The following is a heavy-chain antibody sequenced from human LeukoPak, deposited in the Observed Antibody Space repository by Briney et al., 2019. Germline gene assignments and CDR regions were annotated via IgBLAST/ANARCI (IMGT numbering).Heavy chain of an antibody. J-gene: IGHJ5*02. CDR1: GGSISSGSYS. CDR2: IYHSGNT. CDR3: ARFYGDFYNWFDP. V-gene: IGHV4-30-2*01. D-gene: IGHD4-17*01. Sequence: SETLSLTCAVSGGSISSGSYSWSWIRQPPGKGLEWIGYIYHSGNTYYNPSLKSRVTISIDRSKSQFSLKLTSVTAADTAVYYCARFYGDFYNWFDPWGQEALVIVSS.